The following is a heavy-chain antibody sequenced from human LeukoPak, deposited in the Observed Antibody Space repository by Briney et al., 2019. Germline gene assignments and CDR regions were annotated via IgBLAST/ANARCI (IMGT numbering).Heavy chain of an antibody. Sequence: SVKVSCKVSGFTFTSSAVQWVRQARGQRLEWIGWIVVGSGNTNYAQKFQERVTITTDMSTSTAYMELSSLRSEDTAVYYCAAHCSSTSCYVVDYWSQGTLVTVSS. CDR3: AAHCSSTSCYVVDY. V-gene: IGHV1-58*01. D-gene: IGHD2-2*01. J-gene: IGHJ4*02. CDR1: GFTFTSSA. CDR2: IVVGSGNT.